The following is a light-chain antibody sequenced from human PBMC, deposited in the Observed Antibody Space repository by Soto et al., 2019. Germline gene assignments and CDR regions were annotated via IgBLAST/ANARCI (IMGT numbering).Light chain of an antibody. CDR2: GVT. V-gene: IGLV2-8*01. J-gene: IGLJ2*01. CDR1: GSDIGAYKF. CDR3: TAWDARLNGQV. Sequence: QSVLAQPPSASGSPGQSVTISCTGSGSDIGAYKFVSWYQQHPGKAPKLMIFGVTERPSGVPDRFSGSKSGNTASLAISGLQSDDEADYYCTAWDARLNGQVFGGGTQLTVL.